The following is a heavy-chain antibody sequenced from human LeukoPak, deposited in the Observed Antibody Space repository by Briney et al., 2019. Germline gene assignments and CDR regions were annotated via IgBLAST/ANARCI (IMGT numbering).Heavy chain of an antibody. D-gene: IGHD2-2*01. Sequence: KRGESLKISCKGSGYSFTSYWISWVRQMPGKGLEWMGSIDPSDSYTNYSPSFQGHVTISADKSISTAYLQWSSLKASDTAMYYCARLVSGYQLRQAFGYWGQGTLVTVSS. CDR2: IDPSDSYT. V-gene: IGHV5-10-1*01. J-gene: IGHJ4*02. CDR3: ARLVSGYQLRQAFGY. CDR1: GYSFTSYW.